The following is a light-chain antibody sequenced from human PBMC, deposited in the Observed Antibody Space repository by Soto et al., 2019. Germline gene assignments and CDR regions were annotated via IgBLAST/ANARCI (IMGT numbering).Light chain of an antibody. V-gene: IGKV1-27*01. CDR2: GAS. CDR1: QGINHY. CDR3: QQYNSVPNT. J-gene: IGKJ3*01. Sequence: QMTQSPSSLSASVGDRVTITCRASQGINHYLDWYQQIPGKVPKLLIYGASTLHLGVPSRFSSSGSGTDVTLTISSLQPEDVATFYCQQYNSVPNTFGPGTKVDIK.